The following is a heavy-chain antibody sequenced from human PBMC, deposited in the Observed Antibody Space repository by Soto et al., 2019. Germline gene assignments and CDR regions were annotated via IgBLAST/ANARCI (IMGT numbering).Heavy chain of an antibody. J-gene: IGHJ4*02. V-gene: IGHV3-15*07. D-gene: IGHD3-3*01. CDR1: GFTFSNAW. CDR2: IKSKTDGGTT. CDR3: TTLRYYDFWREFDY. Sequence: EVQLVASGGGLVKPGGSLRLSCAASGFTFSNAWMNWVRQAPGKGLEWVGRIKSKTDGGTTDYAAPVKGRFTISRDDSKNTLYLQMNSLKTEDTAVYYCTTLRYYDFWREFDYWGQGTLVTVSS.